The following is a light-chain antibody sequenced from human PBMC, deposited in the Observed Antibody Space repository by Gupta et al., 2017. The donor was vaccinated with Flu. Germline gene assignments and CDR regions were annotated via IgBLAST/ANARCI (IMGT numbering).Light chain of an antibody. CDR3: TSYTTSNTWV. V-gene: IGLV2-14*01. J-gene: IGLJ3*02. CDR2: EVR. Sequence: QSALTQPAPVSGSPGQSITISCTGTSSDVGGYNYVSWYQQHPGKAPKVMIYEVRNRPSGVSNRFSGSKSGNTASLTISGLQAEDEADYYCTSYTTSNTWVFGGGTKLTVL. CDR1: SSDVGGYNY.